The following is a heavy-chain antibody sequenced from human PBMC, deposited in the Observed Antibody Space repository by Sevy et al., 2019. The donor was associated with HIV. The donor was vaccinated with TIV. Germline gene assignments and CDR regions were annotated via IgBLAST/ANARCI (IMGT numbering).Heavy chain of an antibody. CDR2: INPNSGGT. D-gene: IGHD4-17*01. J-gene: IGHJ4*02. CDR3: ARGRDTTMVTSPPFDY. V-gene: IGHV1-2*02. CDR1: GYTFTAYY. Sequence: ASVKVSCKASGYTFTAYYMRWVRQAPGQGLEWMGWINPNSGGTNYAQRFQGSVTITRDTSISTLYMELSSLRSDDTAVYYCARGRDTTMVTSPPFDYWGQGTLVTVSS.